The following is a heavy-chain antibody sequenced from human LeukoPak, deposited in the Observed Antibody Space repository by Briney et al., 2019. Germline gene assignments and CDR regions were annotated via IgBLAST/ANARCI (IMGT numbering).Heavy chain of an antibody. Sequence: ASVKVSCKASGYTFSNYGITWIRQAPGQGLEWMGWISAYNGNTNYAQKLQGRVTMTTDTSTSTAYMELRSLRSDDTAVYYCARVGIQLWLGIDYYYYYMDVWGKGTTVTISS. CDR2: ISAYNGNT. CDR3: ARVGIQLWLGIDYYYYYMDV. D-gene: IGHD5-18*01. J-gene: IGHJ6*03. V-gene: IGHV1-18*01. CDR1: GYTFSNYG.